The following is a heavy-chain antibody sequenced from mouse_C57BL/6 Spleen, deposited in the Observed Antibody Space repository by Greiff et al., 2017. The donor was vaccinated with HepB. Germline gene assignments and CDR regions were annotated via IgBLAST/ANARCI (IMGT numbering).Heavy chain of an antibody. V-gene: IGHV14-2*01. J-gene: IGHJ2*01. Sequence: EVQLQQSGAELVKPGASVKLSCTASGFNIKDYYMHWVKQRTEQGLEWIVRIDPEDGETKYAPKFQGQATITADTSYNPAYLQLSSLTSEDTAVYYCARGISYVLYYFDYWGQGTTLTVSS. CDR1: GFNIKDYY. CDR3: ARGISYVLYYFDY. CDR2: IDPEDGET. D-gene: IGHD1-1*01.